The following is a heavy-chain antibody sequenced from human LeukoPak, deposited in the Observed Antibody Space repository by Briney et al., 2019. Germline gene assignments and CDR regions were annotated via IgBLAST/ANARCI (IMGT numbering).Heavy chain of an antibody. J-gene: IGHJ4*02. CDR1: GGSISSYY. V-gene: IGHV4-59*12. Sequence: PSETLSLTCTVSGGSISSYYWSWIRQPPGKGLEWIGYIYYSGSTDYNPSLKSRVTMSVDTSKNQFSLKLSSVTAADTAVYYCARGPPPDFDCWGQGTLVTVSS. CDR3: ARGPPPDFDC. CDR2: IYYSGST.